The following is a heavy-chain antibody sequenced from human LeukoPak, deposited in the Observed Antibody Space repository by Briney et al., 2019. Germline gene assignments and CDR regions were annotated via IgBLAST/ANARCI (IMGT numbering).Heavy chain of an antibody. CDR1: GGSISSYY. CDR2: IYYSGST. CDR3: ASLYCTNGVCPDY. J-gene: IGHJ4*02. V-gene: IGHV4-59*01. D-gene: IGHD2-8*01. Sequence: SETLSLTCTVSGGSISSYYWSWIWQPPGKGLEWIGYIYYSGSTNYNPSLKSRITISVDTSKNQFSLKLSSVTAADTAVYYCASLYCTNGVCPDYWGQGTLVTVSS.